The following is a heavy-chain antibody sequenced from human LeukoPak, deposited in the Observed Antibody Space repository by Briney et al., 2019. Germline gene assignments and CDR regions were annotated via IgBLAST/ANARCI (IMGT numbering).Heavy chain of an antibody. Sequence: GGSLRLSCAASGFTFSSYAMSWVHQAPGKGLEWVSAISGSGGSTYYADSVKGRFTISRDNSKNTLYLQMNSLRAEDTAVYYCAKGRLTYYYDSSGYYFFDYWGQGTLVTVSS. D-gene: IGHD3-22*01. J-gene: IGHJ4*02. CDR3: AKGRLTYYYDSSGYYFFDY. V-gene: IGHV3-23*01. CDR2: ISGSGGST. CDR1: GFTFSSYA.